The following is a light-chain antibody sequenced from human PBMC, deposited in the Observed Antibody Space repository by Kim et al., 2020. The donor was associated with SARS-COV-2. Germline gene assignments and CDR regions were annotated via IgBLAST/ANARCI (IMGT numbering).Light chain of an antibody. CDR1: QSISSW. V-gene: IGKV1-5*03. J-gene: IGKJ1*01. CDR2: RAS. CDR3: QQYDSYSWT. Sequence: DIQMTQSPSTLSASVGDRVTITCRASQSISSWLAWYQQKPGKAPKLLIYRASNLESGVPSRISGSGSGTEFTLTISSLQPDDFATYYCQQYDSYSWTFGQGTKVDIK.